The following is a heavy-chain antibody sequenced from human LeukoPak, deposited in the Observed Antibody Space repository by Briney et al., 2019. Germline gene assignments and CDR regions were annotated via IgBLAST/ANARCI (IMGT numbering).Heavy chain of an antibody. D-gene: IGHD5/OR15-5a*01. CDR3: AKMTQDNVYQEPAFDI. Sequence: GGSLRLSCAASGFTFSFYAMGWVRQAPGKGLDWVSAISGSGGSTYYADSVKGRFTISRDNSKNTLYLQLNSLRAEDTAVYYCAKMTQDNVYQEPAFDIWGQGTMVTVSS. CDR1: GFTFSFYA. V-gene: IGHV3-23*01. J-gene: IGHJ3*02. CDR2: ISGSGGST.